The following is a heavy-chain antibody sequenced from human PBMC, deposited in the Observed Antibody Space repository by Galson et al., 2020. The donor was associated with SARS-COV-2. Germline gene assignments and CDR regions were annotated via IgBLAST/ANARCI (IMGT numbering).Heavy chain of an antibody. D-gene: IGHD3-3*01. CDR2: IVVGSGKT. CDR3: ARGASYYDFWSGYPPRYYGMDV. CDR1: GFTFTSSA. J-gene: IGHJ6*02. Sequence: SVKVSCKTSGFTFTSSAVQWVRQARGQRLEWIGWIVVGSGKTNYAQKFQERVTITRDMSTSTAYMELRSLRSDDTAVYYCARGASYYDFWSGYPPRYYGMDVWGQGTTVTVSS. V-gene: IGHV1-58*01.